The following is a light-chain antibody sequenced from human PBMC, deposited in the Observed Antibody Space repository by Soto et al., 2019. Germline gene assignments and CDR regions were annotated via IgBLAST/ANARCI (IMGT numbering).Light chain of an antibody. J-gene: IGKJ5*01. V-gene: IGKV1-5*03. CDR3: QQYNTYAT. Sequence: DIQMTQSPSSLSASVGDRFTITCQASQDISSWLAWYQQKPGKAPNLLIYKASHLENGVPSRFSGSGSGSEFNFTITGLQPDDFATYFCQQYNTYATFGQGTRLEIK. CDR1: QDISSW. CDR2: KAS.